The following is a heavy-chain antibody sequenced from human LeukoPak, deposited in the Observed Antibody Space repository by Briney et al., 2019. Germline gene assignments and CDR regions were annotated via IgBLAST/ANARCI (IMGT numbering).Heavy chain of an antibody. CDR3: ARYSTVGVYYGMDV. Sequence: GGSLRLSCAASGFTFSDHYMDWVRQAPGKGLEWVGRTRNKANSYTTEYAASVKGRFTISRDDSKNSLYLQMNSLKTEDTAVYYCARYSTVGVYYGMDVWGKGTTVTVSS. D-gene: IGHD4-23*01. J-gene: IGHJ6*04. CDR2: TRNKANSYTT. CDR1: GFTFSDHY. V-gene: IGHV3-72*01.